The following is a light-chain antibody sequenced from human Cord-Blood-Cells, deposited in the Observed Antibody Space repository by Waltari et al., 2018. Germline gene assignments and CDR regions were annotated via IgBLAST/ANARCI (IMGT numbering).Light chain of an antibody. J-gene: IGKJ4*01. V-gene: IGKV3-11*01. CDR1: QSVSSY. CDR3: QQRSNWPPRLT. CDR2: DAS. Sequence: EIVLTQSPATLSLSPGGRATLSCRASQSVSSYLAWYQQRPGQAPRLLIYDASNRATGIPARFSGSGSGADFTLTISSLEPEDFAVYYCQQRSNWPPRLTFGGGTKVEIK.